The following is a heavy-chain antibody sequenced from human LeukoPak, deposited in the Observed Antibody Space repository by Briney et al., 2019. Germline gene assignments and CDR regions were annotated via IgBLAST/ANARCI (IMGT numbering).Heavy chain of an antibody. D-gene: IGHD4-11*01. Sequence: SETLSLTCTVSGGSISSGSYYWSWIRQPAGKGLEWIGRIYTSGSTNYNPSLKSRVTISVDTSKNQFSLKLSSVTAADTAVYYCARVRTTVTGNWFDPWGQGTLVTVSS. CDR2: IYTSGST. CDR3: ARVRTTVTGNWFDP. CDR1: GGSISSGSYY. J-gene: IGHJ5*02. V-gene: IGHV4-61*02.